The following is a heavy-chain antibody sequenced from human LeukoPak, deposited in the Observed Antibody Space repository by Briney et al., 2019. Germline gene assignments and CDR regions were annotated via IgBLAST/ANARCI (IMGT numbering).Heavy chain of an antibody. J-gene: IGHJ4*02. CDR1: GYTFTGYY. D-gene: IGHD5/OR15-5a*01. CDR3: ASSGYGVPSPFDS. Sequence: ASVKVSCKASGYTFTGYYMHWVRQAPGQGPEWMGWINPSSGGTHYAQKYQGRVTMTRDTSISTVYMEMSRLTSDDTAVYYCASSGYGVPSPFDSWGQGTLVTVSS. CDR2: INPSSGGT. V-gene: IGHV1-2*02.